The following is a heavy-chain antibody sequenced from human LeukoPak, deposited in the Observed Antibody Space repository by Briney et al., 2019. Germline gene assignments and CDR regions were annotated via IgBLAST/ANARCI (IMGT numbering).Heavy chain of an antibody. CDR3: GRLYSRYAYHLFAP. CDR2: INHSGST. Sequence: PSETLSLTCAVYGGSFSGYYWSWIRQPPGKGLEWIGEINHSGSTNYNPSLESRVTISLGTSKNQFSLKLSSVTSADTAGDYFGRLYSRYAYHLFAPWGQGTLVTVSS. V-gene: IGHV4-34*01. J-gene: IGHJ5*02. CDR1: GGSFSGYY. D-gene: IGHD6-13*01.